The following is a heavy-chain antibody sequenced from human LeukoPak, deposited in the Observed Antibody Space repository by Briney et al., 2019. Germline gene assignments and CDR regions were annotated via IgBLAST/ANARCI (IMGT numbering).Heavy chain of an antibody. CDR1: GGSISSGSYY. CDR2: IYYSGST. Sequence: SGPGLVKPSETLSLTCTVSGGSISSGSYYWGWIRQPPGKGLEWIGSIYYSGSTYYNPSLKRRVTISVDTYKNQFSLKLRSVTAADTAVYYCARLPCGSTSCYGGFDYWGQGTLVTVSS. J-gene: IGHJ4*02. D-gene: IGHD2-2*01. V-gene: IGHV4-39*01. CDR3: ARLPCGSTSCYGGFDY.